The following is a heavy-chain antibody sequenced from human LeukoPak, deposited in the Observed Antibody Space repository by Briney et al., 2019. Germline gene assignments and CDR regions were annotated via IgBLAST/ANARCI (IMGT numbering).Heavy chain of an antibody. Sequence: SETLSLTCAVSGGSISSYYWSWIRQPAGKGLEWIGRIYTSGSTNYNPSLKSRVTMSVDTSKNQFSLELSSVTAADTAVYYCAREVHYYGSGSYGFDYWGQGTLVTVSS. V-gene: IGHV4-4*07. CDR3: AREVHYYGSGSYGFDY. J-gene: IGHJ4*02. CDR1: GGSISSYY. CDR2: IYTSGST. D-gene: IGHD3-10*01.